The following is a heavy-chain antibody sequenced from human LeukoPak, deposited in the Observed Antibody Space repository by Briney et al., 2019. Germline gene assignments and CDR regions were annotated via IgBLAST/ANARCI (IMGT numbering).Heavy chain of an antibody. J-gene: IGHJ4*02. CDR3: ARQGGYSSSPDF. V-gene: IGHV4-59*08. CDR2: IYYSGST. CDR1: GDSISGYY. Sequence: SETLSLTCTVSGDSISGYYWSWIRQPPGKGLEWIGYIYYSGSTNYNPSLKSRVTISVDTSKNQFSLKMNSVTAADTAVYYCARQGGYSSSPDFWGQGTLVTVSS. D-gene: IGHD6-13*01.